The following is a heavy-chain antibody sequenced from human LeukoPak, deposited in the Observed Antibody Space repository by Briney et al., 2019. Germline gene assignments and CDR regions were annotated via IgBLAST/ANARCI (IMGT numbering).Heavy chain of an antibody. CDR1: GYTFTGYY. D-gene: IGHD3-22*01. CDR2: INPNSGGT. V-gene: IGHV1-2*02. CDR3: ARERWDYDSSGYYAAYYFDY. J-gene: IGHJ4*02. Sequence: ASVKVSCKASGYTFTGYYMHWVRQAPGQGLEWMGWINPNSGGTNYAQKFQGRVTMTRDTSISTAYMELSRLRSDDTAVYYCARERWDYDSSGYYAAYYFDYWGQGTLVTVSS.